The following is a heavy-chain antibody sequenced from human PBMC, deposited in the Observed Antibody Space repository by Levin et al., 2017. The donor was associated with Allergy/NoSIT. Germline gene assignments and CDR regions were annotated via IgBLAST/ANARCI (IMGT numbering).Heavy chain of an antibody. CDR1: GFTFSSYS. V-gene: IGHV3-48*04. CDR2: ISNSGSTT. Sequence: AASVKVSCAASGFTFSSYSMNWVRQAPGEGLEWVSYISNSGSTTYYADSVKGRFTISRDNAKNSLYLQMNSLRAEDTAVYYCASPIGYCSGGSCYSIYYYYGMDVWGQGTTVTVSS. D-gene: IGHD2-15*01. CDR3: ASPIGYCSGGSCYSIYYYYGMDV. J-gene: IGHJ6*02.